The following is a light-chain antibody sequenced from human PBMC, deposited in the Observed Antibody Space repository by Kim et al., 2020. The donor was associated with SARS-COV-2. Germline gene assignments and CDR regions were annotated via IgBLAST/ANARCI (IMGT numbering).Light chain of an antibody. CDR1: QSISSY. V-gene: IGKV1-39*01. Sequence: DIQMTQSPSSLSASVGDRVTITCRASQSISSYLNWYQQKPWKAPKLLIYAASSLQSGVPSRFSGSGYGTDFTLTISSLQPEDFATYYCQQSYSTPRTFGQGTKVDIK. CDR2: AAS. CDR3: QQSYSTPRT. J-gene: IGKJ1*01.